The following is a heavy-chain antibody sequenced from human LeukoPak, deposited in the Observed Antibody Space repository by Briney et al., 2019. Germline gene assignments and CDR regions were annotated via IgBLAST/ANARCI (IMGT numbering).Heavy chain of an antibody. Sequence: ASVKVSCKASGYTFTSYGISWVRQAPGQGLEWMGWISAYNGNTNYAQKLQGRVTMTTDTSTSTAYMELRSLRSDDTAMYYCARVVTVTTKNYRWFDPWGQGTLVTVSS. CDR2: ISAYNGNT. V-gene: IGHV1-18*01. D-gene: IGHD4-17*01. CDR1: GYTFTSYG. CDR3: ARVVTVTTKNYRWFDP. J-gene: IGHJ5*02.